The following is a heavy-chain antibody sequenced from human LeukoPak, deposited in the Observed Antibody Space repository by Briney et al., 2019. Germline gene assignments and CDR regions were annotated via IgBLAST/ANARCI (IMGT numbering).Heavy chain of an antibody. V-gene: IGHV3-7*01. CDR1: GFAFSTYW. CDR3: ARVRPGDADS. J-gene: IGHJ5*01. Sequence: GGSLRLSCAASGFAFSTYWMTWVRQAPEMGLEWVASISQDGGGTYSGDSVKGRFTISRDNAKNSLYLQMNSLRADDTAVYYCARVRPGDADSWGQGTLVSVSS. D-gene: IGHD1-26*01. CDR2: ISQDGGGT.